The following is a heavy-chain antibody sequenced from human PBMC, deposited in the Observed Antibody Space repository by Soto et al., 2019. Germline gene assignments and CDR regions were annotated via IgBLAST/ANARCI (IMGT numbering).Heavy chain of an antibody. CDR1: GDSISSGNKY. CDR3: ARVPSPFDYYYAMDV. CDR2: IFSSGTT. J-gene: IGHJ6*01. Sequence: PSETLSLTCTVSGDSISSGNKYWSWIRQPPGKGLEWIGYIFSSGTTYYNPSLKSRLTMSLDTSQNQFSLKLNSVTDADTAVYYCARVPSPFDYYYAMDVW. V-gene: IGHV4-30-4*01. D-gene: IGHD3-16*01.